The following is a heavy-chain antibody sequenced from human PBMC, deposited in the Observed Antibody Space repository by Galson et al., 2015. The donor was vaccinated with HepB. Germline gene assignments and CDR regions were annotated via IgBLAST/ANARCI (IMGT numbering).Heavy chain of an antibody. J-gene: IGHJ6*02. V-gene: IGHV3-64D*06. CDR3: VKDPTYDYGSGSYMDV. CDR1: GFTFSSYA. CDR2: ISSNGGST. D-gene: IGHD3-10*01. Sequence: SLRLSCAASGFTFSSYAMHWVRQAPGKGLEYVSAISSNGGSTYYADSVKGRFTISRDNSKNTLYLQMSSLRAEDTAVYYCVKDPTYDYGSGSYMDVWGQGTTVTVSS.